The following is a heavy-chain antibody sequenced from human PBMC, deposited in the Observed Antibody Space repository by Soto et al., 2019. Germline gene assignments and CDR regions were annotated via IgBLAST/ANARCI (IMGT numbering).Heavy chain of an antibody. Sequence: KPGGSLRLSCAASGFTFTRYSMNWVRQAPGKGLEWVSSISSTTNYIYCGDSMKGRFTISRDNAKNSLYLEMNSLRAEDTAVYYCARESEDLTSNFDYWGQGTLVTVS. CDR1: GFTFTRYS. CDR3: ARESEDLTSNFDY. V-gene: IGHV3-21*06. CDR2: ISSTTNYI. J-gene: IGHJ4*02.